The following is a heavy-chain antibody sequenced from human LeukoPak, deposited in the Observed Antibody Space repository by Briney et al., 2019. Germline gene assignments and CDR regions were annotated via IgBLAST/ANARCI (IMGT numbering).Heavy chain of an antibody. CDR1: GYTFTDYF. CDR3: AGDQMNFCMFDY. Sequence: SAVKDSCEASGYTFTDYFIHWVGQAPRRGLEWTGLINSCSGGPDFGQKFQGRVNVTRETFLRKVYMELRSLNCGDYAGDYCAGDQMNFCMFDYWGQGTLVTVSS. V-gene: IGHV1-2*02. D-gene: IGHD2/OR15-2a*01. J-gene: IGHJ4*02. CDR2: INSCSGGP.